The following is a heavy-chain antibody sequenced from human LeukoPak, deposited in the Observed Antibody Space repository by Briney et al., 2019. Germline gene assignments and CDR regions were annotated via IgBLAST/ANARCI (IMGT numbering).Heavy chain of an antibody. J-gene: IGHJ5*02. CDR1: GYTFTSYG. Sequence: GSVKVSCKASGYTFTSYGISWVRQAPGQGLEWMGWISAYNGNTNYAQKLQGRVTMTTDTSTSTAYMELRSLRSDDTAVYYCARVGRGVLRYFDWPRGDWFDPWGQGTLVTVSS. V-gene: IGHV1-18*01. CDR3: ARVGRGVLRYFDWPRGDWFDP. D-gene: IGHD3-9*01. CDR2: ISAYNGNT.